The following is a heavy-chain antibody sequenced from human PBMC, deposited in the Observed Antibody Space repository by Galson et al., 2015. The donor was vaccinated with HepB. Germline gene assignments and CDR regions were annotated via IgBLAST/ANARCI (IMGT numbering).Heavy chain of an antibody. V-gene: IGHV3-33*01. CDR2: IWYDGSNK. CDR3: ARGYYYYGMDA. J-gene: IGHJ6*02. CDR1: GFTFSSYG. Sequence: SLRLSCAASGFTFSSYGMHWVRQAPGKGLEWVAVIWYDGSNKYYADSVKGRFTISRDNSKNTLYLQMNSLRAEDTAVYYCARGYYYYGMDAWGQGTTVTVSS.